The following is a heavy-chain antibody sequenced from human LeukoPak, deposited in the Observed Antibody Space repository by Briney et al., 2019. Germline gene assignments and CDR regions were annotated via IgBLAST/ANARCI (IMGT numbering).Heavy chain of an antibody. J-gene: IGHJ4*02. CDR2: IIPIFGTA. V-gene: IGHV1-69*01. Sequence: ASVKVSCKASGGTFSSYAISWVRQAPGQGPEWMEGIIPIFGTANYAQKFQGRVTITADESMSTAYMELSSLRSEDTAVYYCAGARRGYSDDWGQGTLVTVSS. CDR3: AGARRGYSDD. CDR1: GGTFSSYA. D-gene: IGHD5-18*01.